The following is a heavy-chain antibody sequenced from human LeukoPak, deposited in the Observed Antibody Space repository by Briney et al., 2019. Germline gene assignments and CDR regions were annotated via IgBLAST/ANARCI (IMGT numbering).Heavy chain of an antibody. CDR3: ARDFYSRQFDY. J-gene: IGHJ4*02. CDR1: GFTFSSYG. Sequence: GGSLRLSCAASGFTFSSYGMHWVRQAPGKGLEWVAVISYDGSNKYYADSVKGRFTISRDNSKNTLYLQMNSLTAEDTAVYYCARDFYSRQFDYWGQGALVTVSS. D-gene: IGHD5-18*01. V-gene: IGHV3-30*03. CDR2: ISYDGSNK.